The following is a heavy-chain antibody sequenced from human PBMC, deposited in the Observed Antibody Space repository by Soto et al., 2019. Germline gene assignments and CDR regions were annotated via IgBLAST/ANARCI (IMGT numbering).Heavy chain of an antibody. D-gene: IGHD2-15*01. V-gene: IGHV1-69*12. CDR3: ARRYCSGGSCYSAYYYYYGMDV. J-gene: IGHJ6*02. Sequence: QVQLVQSGAEVKKPGSSVKVSCKASGGTFSSYAISWVRQAPGQGLEWMGGIIPIFGTANYAQKFQGRVTITAEESTSXXYXEXISLRSEDTAVYYCARRYCSGGSCYSAYYYYYGMDVWGQGTTVTVSS. CDR1: GGTFSSYA. CDR2: IIPIFGTA.